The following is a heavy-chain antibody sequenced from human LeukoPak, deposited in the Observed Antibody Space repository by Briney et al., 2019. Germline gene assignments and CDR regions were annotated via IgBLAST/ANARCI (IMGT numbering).Heavy chain of an antibody. CDR1: GFTVSTSG. D-gene: IGHD1-26*01. CDR3: ASGTYLVA. Sequence: GESLRLSCAASGFTVSTSGMTWVRQARGKGLEWVSVIYTDDTTYYTDSVKGRFTISRDNSKNTLYLQMNNLRGDDTGVYYCASGTYLVAWGQGTLVTVSS. CDR2: IYTDDTT. J-gene: IGHJ5*02. V-gene: IGHV3-53*01.